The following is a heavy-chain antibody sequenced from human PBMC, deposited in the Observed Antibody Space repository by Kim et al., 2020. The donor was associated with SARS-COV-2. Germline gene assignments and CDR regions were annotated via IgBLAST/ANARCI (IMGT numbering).Heavy chain of an antibody. CDR3: ARDQYYDFWSGYPTSYYYYGMDV. Sequence: GGSLRLSCAASGFTFSSYWMSWVRQAPGKGLEWVANIKQDGSEKYYVDSVKGRFTISRDNAKNSLYLQMNSLRAEDTAVYYCARDQYYDFWSGYPTSYYYYGMDVWGQGTTVTVSS. CDR2: IKQDGSEK. J-gene: IGHJ6*02. CDR1: GFTFSSYW. D-gene: IGHD3-3*01. V-gene: IGHV3-7*03.